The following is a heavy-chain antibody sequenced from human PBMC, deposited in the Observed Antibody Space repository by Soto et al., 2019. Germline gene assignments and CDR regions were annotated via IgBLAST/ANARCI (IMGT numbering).Heavy chain of an antibody. D-gene: IGHD3-22*01. J-gene: IGHJ4*02. V-gene: IGHV1-69*01. Sequence: QEQLVQSGAEVKKPGSSVKVSCKASGGLFSSYPLSWVRQVPGQGLEWMGGIIPVFQTAYYTQRFQGRVTITADESTNTAYMELSSLRSEDTAIYYCARGGSCYTWFNEFWGQGTLVTVSS. CDR1: GGLFSSYP. CDR2: IIPVFQTA. CDR3: ARGGSCYTWFNEF.